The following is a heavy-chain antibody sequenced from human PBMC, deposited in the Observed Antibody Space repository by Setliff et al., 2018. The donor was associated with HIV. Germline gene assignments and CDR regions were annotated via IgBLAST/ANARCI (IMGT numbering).Heavy chain of an antibody. D-gene: IGHD1-1*01. J-gene: IGHJ4*02. Sequence: SETLSLTCTVSGGSISGYYWSWIRQPPGKGLEWIGYVYDTGSTNYNPSLKSRVTIAVDTSKNQFSLKLTSVTAADTAVYYCARRVPYGGFDYWGQGTLVTVS. CDR2: VYDTGST. V-gene: IGHV4-59*08. CDR3: ARRVPYGGFDY. CDR1: GGSISGYY.